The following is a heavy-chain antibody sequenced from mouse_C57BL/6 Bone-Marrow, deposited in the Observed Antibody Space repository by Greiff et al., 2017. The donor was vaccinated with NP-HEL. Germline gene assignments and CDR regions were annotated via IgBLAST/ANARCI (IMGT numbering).Heavy chain of an antibody. CDR1: GFSLTSYG. D-gene: IGHD2-10*01. Sequence: VMLVESGPGLVQPSQSLSITCTVSGFSLTSYGVHWVRQSPGKGLEWLGVIWSGGSTDYNAAFISRLSISKDNSKSQVFFKMNSLQADDTAIYYCASPTTYYAMDYWGQGTSVTVSS. CDR3: ASPTTYYAMDY. V-gene: IGHV2-2*01. CDR2: IWSGGST. J-gene: IGHJ4*01.